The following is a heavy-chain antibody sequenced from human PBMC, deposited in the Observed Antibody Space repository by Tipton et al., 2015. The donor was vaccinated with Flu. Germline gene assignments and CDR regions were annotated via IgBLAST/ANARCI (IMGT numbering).Heavy chain of an antibody. CDR3: ARDSRVRGRGFDF. Sequence: GLVKPSETLSLTCVVYGGSFSGDYCSWIRQPPGKGLEWIGEVNHSGSTNYNPSLKSRVTISVDTSKNQFSLKLDSVTAADTAVYYCARDSRVRGRGFDFWGQGTLVTVSS. D-gene: IGHD3-10*01. CDR2: VNHSGST. CDR1: GGSFSGDY. V-gene: IGHV4-34*01. J-gene: IGHJ4*02.